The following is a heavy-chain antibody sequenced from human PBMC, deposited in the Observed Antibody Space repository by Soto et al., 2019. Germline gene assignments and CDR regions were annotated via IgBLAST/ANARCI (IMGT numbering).Heavy chain of an antibody. CDR3: ARGNRDYCSGGSCYFGYMDV. CDR1: GGSFSGYY. Sequence: SETLSLTCAVYGGSFSGYYWSWIRQPPGKGLEWIGEINHSGSTNYNPSLKSRVTISVDTSKNQFSLKLSSVTAADTAVYYCARGNRDYCSGGSCYFGYMDVWGKGTTVTVSS. V-gene: IGHV4-34*01. CDR2: INHSGST. D-gene: IGHD2-15*01. J-gene: IGHJ6*03.